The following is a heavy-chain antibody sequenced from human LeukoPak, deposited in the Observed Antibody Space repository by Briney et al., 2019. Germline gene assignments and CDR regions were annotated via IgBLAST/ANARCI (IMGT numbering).Heavy chain of an antibody. V-gene: IGHV3-53*01. J-gene: IGHJ4*02. Sequence: GGSLRLSCAASGFTVNSNYLSWVRQAPGKGLEWVSTLYNTGNTSYANSVKGRFSISRDNSKNTLFLQMNSLRAEDTAVYYCARLTADGRLYFVDWGPGTLVTVSS. CDR1: GFTVNSNY. CDR2: LYNTGNT. CDR3: ARLTADGRLYFVD. D-gene: IGHD6-13*01.